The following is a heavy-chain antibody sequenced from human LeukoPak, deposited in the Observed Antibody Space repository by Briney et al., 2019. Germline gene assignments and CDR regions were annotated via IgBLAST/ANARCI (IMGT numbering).Heavy chain of an antibody. CDR3: GRDWSIAASDKPIDQ. J-gene: IGHJ4*02. Sequence: GQSLRPSCAASGFSFSNHWMSWVRQAAGKGLEWVANIKPDGPEKNYVDSVKGRFTVSRNTAKNSLSLQMDSLRAEDTAVYYCGRDWSIAASDKPIDQWGQGTLVTVSS. CDR2: IKPDGPEK. D-gene: IGHD6-6*01. CDR1: GFSFSNHW. V-gene: IGHV3-7*01.